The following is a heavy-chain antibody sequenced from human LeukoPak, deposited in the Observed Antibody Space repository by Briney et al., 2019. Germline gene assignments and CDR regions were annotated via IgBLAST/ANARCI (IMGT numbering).Heavy chain of an antibody. D-gene: IGHD3-3*01. CDR1: GYTFTNYA. Sequence: ASVKVSCKASGYTFTNYAIHWVRQAPGQRLEWMAWINAGNGNTKYSQKFQGRVTITADESTSTAYMELSSLRSEDTAVYYCASEESGPPDYWGQGTLVTVSS. CDR3: ASEESGPPDY. V-gene: IGHV1-3*01. J-gene: IGHJ4*02. CDR2: INAGNGNT.